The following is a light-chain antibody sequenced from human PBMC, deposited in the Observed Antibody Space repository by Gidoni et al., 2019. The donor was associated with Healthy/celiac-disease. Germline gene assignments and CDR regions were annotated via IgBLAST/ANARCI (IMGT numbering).Light chain of an antibody. CDR3: QQSYSTPRT. CDR2: AAS. J-gene: IGKJ1*01. CDR1: QSISSY. Sequence: DIQMTQSPSSLSASVGDRVTITCRASQSISSYLNWYQQKPGKAPKLLIYAASSLQIGVPSRFSGSGSGTDFTLTISSLQPEDFATYYCQQSYSTPRTFDQGTKVEVK. V-gene: IGKV1-39*01.